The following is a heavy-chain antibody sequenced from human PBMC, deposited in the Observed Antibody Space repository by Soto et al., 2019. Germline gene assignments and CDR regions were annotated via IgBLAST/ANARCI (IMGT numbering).Heavy chain of an antibody. CDR2: ISAYNGNT. D-gene: IGHD4-4*01. V-gene: IGHV1-18*01. CDR1: GYTFTSYA. Sequence: GASVKVSCKASGYTFTSYAISWVRQAPGQGLEWMGWISAYNGNTNYAQKLQGRVTMTTDTSTSTAYMELRSLRSDDTAVYYCARDMGVSDYSNYDAYAFDIWGQGTMVTVSS. CDR3: ARDMGVSDYSNYDAYAFDI. J-gene: IGHJ3*02.